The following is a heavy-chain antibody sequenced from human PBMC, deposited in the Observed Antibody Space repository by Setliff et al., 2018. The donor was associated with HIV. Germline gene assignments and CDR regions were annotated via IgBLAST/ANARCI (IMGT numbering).Heavy chain of an antibody. D-gene: IGHD3-10*01. CDR3: ARGKGVRGVIITGGLDV. V-gene: IGHV1-8*01. CDR2: MNLNSDVA. Sequence: ASVKVSCKSSGSTFNNYDIIWLRQATGQGLEWLGWMNLNSDVAGYAPGFHDRLTMTRSTSMDTTNLELRSLRSGDTAVYYCARGKGVRGVIITGGLDVCGKGTTVTVSS. CDR1: GSTFNNYD. J-gene: IGHJ6*04.